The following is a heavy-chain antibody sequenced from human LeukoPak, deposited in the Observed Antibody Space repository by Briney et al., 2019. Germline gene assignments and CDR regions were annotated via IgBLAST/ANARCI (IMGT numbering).Heavy chain of an antibody. Sequence: SVKVSCKASGGTFSSYAISWVRQAPGQGLEWMGGIISIFGTANYAQKFQGRVTITADESTSTAYMELSSLRSEDTAVYYCARETLSKGGYFDLWGRGTLVTVSS. CDR2: IISIFGTA. CDR3: ARETLSKGGYFDL. V-gene: IGHV1-69*13. CDR1: GGTFSSYA. J-gene: IGHJ2*01.